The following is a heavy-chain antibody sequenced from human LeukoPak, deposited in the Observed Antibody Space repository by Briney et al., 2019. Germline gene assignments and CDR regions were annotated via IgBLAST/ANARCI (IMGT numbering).Heavy chain of an antibody. Sequence: PSETLSLTCTVSGGSISSYYWSWIRQPPGKGLEWIGYIYYSGSTNYNPSLKSRVTISVDTSKNQFSLKLSSVTAADTAVYYCARDRVGGTTRHNTHYYYYMDVWGKGTTVTVSS. V-gene: IGHV4-59*01. CDR3: ARDRVGGTTRHNTHYYYYMDV. CDR2: IYYSGST. CDR1: GGSISSYY. J-gene: IGHJ6*03. D-gene: IGHD1-7*01.